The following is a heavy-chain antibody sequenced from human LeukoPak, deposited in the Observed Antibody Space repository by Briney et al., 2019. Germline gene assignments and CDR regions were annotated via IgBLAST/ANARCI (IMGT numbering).Heavy chain of an antibody. D-gene: IGHD6-19*01. V-gene: IGHV3-7*01. CDR1: GFTCSSYC. Sequence: GGSLRLSCAASGFTCSSYCMSWVRQAPGKGLEWVANIKQDGSEKYYVDSVKGRFTISRDNAKNSLYLQMNSLRAEDTAVYYCARVMSGWYGYYFDYWGQGTLVTVSS. CDR3: ARVMSGWYGYYFDY. CDR2: IKQDGSEK. J-gene: IGHJ4*02.